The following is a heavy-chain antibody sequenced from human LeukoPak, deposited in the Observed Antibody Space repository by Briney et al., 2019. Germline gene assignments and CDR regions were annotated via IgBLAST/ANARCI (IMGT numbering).Heavy chain of an antibody. D-gene: IGHD2-2*01. CDR1: GYTFTGYY. CDR2: INPNSGGT. Sequence: GASVKVSCKASGYTFTGYYMHWVRQAPGQGLEWMGWINPNSGGTNYAQKFQGWVTMTRDTSISTAYMELSRLRSDDTAVYYCARNSIEYCSSTSCPRAFDIWGQGTMVTVSS. CDR3: ARNSIEYCSSTSCPRAFDI. J-gene: IGHJ3*02. V-gene: IGHV1-2*04.